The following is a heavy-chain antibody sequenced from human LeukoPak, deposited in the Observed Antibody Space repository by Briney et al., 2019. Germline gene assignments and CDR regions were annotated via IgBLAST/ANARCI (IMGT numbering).Heavy chain of an antibody. V-gene: IGHV3-21*01. CDR3: ARDFQLSAVFDY. CDR2: ISSSSSYI. CDR1: GFTFSSYS. D-gene: IGHD5-18*01. Sequence: GGSLRLSCAASGFTFSSYSMNWVRQAPGKGLEWVSSISSSSSYIYYADSVKGRFTISRDNAKNSLYLQMNSLRAEDTAVYYCARDFQLSAVFDYWGQGTLVTVSS. J-gene: IGHJ4*02.